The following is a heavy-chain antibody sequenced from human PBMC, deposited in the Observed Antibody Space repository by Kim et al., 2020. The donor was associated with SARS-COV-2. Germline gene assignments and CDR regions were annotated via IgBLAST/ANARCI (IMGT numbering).Heavy chain of an antibody. D-gene: IGHD4-4*01. J-gene: IGHJ6*02. CDR3: AKDLNSNYDGFYYYYYGMDV. CDR2: ISGSGGST. Sequence: GGSLRLSCAASGFTFSSYAMSWVRQAPGKGLEWVSAISGSGGSTYYADSVKGRFTISRDNSKNTLYLQMNSLRAEDTAVYYCAKDLNSNYDGFYYYYYGMDVWGQGTTVTVSS. CDR1: GFTFSSYA. V-gene: IGHV3-23*01.